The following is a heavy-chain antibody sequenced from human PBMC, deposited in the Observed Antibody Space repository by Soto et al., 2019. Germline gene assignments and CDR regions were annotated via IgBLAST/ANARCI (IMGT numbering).Heavy chain of an antibody. CDR2: ISAYNGNT. D-gene: IGHD2-2*02. Sequence: QVQLVQSGAEVKKPGASVKVSCKASGYTFTSYGISWVRQAPGQGLEWMGWISAYNGNTNYAQKLQGRVTMTTDTSTSTAYMELRSLSSYDTAVYYCARGHCSSTSCYRGDWFDPWGQGTLVTVSS. J-gene: IGHJ5*02. V-gene: IGHV1-18*01. CDR3: ARGHCSSTSCYRGDWFDP. CDR1: GYTFTSYG.